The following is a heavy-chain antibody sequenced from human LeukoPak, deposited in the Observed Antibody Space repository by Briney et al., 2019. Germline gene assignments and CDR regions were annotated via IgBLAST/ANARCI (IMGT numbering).Heavy chain of an antibody. D-gene: IGHD3-3*01. J-gene: IGHJ4*02. Sequence: GGSLRLSCAASGFTFSSYGMHWVRQAPGKGLEWVAVISYDGSNKYYADSVKGRFTISRDNSKNTLYLQMNSLRAEDTAVYYCASGGIFGYFDYWGQGTLVTVSS. V-gene: IGHV3-30*03. CDR2: ISYDGSNK. CDR3: ASGGIFGYFDY. CDR1: GFTFSSYG.